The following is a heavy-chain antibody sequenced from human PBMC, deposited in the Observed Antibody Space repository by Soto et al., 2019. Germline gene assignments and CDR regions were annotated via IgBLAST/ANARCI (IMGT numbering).Heavy chain of an antibody. Sequence: PGESLKISCKGSGYSFTSYWIGWVRQMPGKGLEWMGIIYPGDSDTRYSPSFQGQVTISADKSISTAYLQWSSLKASDTAMYYCARHLRGQLRGYYYYMDVWGKGTTVTVSS. CDR1: GYSFTSYW. V-gene: IGHV5-51*01. J-gene: IGHJ6*03. CDR3: ARHLRGQLRGYYYYMDV. CDR2: IYPGDSDT. D-gene: IGHD6-6*01.